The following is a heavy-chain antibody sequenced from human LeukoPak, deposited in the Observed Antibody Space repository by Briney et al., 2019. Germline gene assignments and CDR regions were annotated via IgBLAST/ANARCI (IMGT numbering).Heavy chain of an antibody. CDR2: IYSGGST. V-gene: IGHV3-53*01. CDR3: ARGSRSAHDAFDI. D-gene: IGHD6-25*01. J-gene: IGHJ3*02. Sequence: GGSLRLSCAASGFTVSSNYMSWVRQAPGKGLEWASVIYSGGSTYYADSVKGRFTISRDNSKNTLYLQMNSLRAEDTAVYYCARGSRSAHDAFDIWGQGTMVTVSS. CDR1: GFTVSSNY.